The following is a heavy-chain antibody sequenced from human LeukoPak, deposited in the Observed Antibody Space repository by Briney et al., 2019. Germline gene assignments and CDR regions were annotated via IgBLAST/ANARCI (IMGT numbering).Heavy chain of an antibody. CDR2: MNPNSGNT. V-gene: IGHV1-8*01. D-gene: IGHD5-24*01. J-gene: IGHJ4*02. Sequence: ASVKVSCKASGYTFTSYDINWVRRATGQGLEWMGWMNPNSGNTGYAQKFQGRVTMTRNTSISTAYMELSSLRSEDTAVYYCARGRSVRWLPMAGMSYWGQGTLVTVSS. CDR3: ARGRSVRWLPMAGMSY. CDR1: GYTFTSYD.